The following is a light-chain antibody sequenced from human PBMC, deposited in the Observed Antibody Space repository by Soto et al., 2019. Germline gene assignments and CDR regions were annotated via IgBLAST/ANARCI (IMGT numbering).Light chain of an antibody. Sequence: ETQMTQSPSSLSASVGDSITITCRASQNVGGLLSWFQQKPGKGPKLLIFGASSLQSGVPSRFSGSSSGTDFTLTITSLVADDFATYYCQQSRFTPPTFGQGTTVEI. CDR2: GAS. CDR3: QQSRFTPPT. J-gene: IGKJ2*01. CDR1: QNVGGL. V-gene: IGKV1-39*01.